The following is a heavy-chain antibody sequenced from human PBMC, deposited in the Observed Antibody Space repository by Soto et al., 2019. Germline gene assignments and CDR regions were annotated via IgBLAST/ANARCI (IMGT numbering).Heavy chain of an antibody. D-gene: IGHD1-20*01. V-gene: IGHV1-69*13. CDR3: ARVGYNWNRFDY. J-gene: IGHJ4*02. CDR1: GGTFSSYA. Sequence: ASVKVSCKASGGTFSSYAISWVRQAPGQGLEWMGGIIPIFGTANYAQKFQGRVTITADESTSTAYMELSSLRSGDTAVYYCARVGYNWNRFDYWGQGTLVTVSS. CDR2: IIPIFGTA.